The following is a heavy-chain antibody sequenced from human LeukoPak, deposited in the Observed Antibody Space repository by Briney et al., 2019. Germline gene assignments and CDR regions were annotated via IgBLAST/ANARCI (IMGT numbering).Heavy chain of an antibody. CDR3: ARDRGVVVPAASDY. V-gene: IGHV1-18*01. J-gene: IGHJ4*02. CDR2: ISAYNGNT. D-gene: IGHD2-2*01. CDR1: GYTFTSYG. Sequence: ASVKVSCKASGYTFTSYGISWVRQAPGQGLEWMGWISAYNGNTNYAQKLQGRVTMTTDTSTSTAHMELRSLRSDDTAVYYCARDRGVVVPAASDYWGQGTLVTVSS.